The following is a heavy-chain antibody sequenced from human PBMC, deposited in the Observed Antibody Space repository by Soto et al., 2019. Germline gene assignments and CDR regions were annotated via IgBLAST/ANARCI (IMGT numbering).Heavy chain of an antibody. D-gene: IGHD1-26*01. V-gene: IGHV3-48*03. Sequence: HPGGSLRLSCAVSGFTFSSSEMYWVRQAPGKGLEWISYIHPSGQPIFYADSVKGRFTIPRDNANNSVFLQMNSLRAEDTAVYYCARRASRWGQGTMVTVSS. J-gene: IGHJ3*01. CDR3: ARRASR. CDR1: GFTFSSSE. CDR2: IHPSGQPI.